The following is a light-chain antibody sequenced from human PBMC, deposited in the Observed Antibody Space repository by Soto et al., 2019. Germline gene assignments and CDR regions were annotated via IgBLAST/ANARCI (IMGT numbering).Light chain of an antibody. J-gene: IGKJ1*01. Sequence: DIQMPQSPSSLSASVVDRFTITFRASQAVRNALAWFQQRPGKAPKRLIYAASTLQGGVPSRFSGTGSGTEFTLTISSLQPEDFATYYCLQHNTYPWTFGQGTKVDIK. V-gene: IGKV1-17*01. CDR3: LQHNTYPWT. CDR1: QAVRNA. CDR2: AAS.